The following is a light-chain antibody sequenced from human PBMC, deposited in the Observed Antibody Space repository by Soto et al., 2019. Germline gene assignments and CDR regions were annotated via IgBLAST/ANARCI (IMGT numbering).Light chain of an antibody. CDR2: DVS. V-gene: IGKV3-15*01. J-gene: IGKJ2*01. CDR3: QQYNNRYT. CDR1: QSVGSN. Sequence: EMVMTQSPATLSVSPGERATLSCRASQSVGSNLAWYQQKPGQAPRLLIYDVSTRATGIAARFSGSGSGTEFTLTITSLQSEDFAVYYCQQYNNRYTFGQGTKLEIK.